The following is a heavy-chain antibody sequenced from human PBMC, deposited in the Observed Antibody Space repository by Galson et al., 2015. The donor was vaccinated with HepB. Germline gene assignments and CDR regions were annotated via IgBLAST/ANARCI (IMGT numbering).Heavy chain of an antibody. J-gene: IGHJ6*02. CDR1: GGTFSSYA. D-gene: IGHD2-2*02. Sequence: SVKVSCKASGGTFSSYAISWVRQAPGQGLEWMGGIIPIFGTANYAQKFQGRVTITADESTSTAYMELSSLRSEDTAVYYCAGYCSSTSCYRKDYYYYGMDVWGQGTTVTVSS. V-gene: IGHV1-69*13. CDR2: IIPIFGTA. CDR3: AGYCSSTSCYRKDYYYYGMDV.